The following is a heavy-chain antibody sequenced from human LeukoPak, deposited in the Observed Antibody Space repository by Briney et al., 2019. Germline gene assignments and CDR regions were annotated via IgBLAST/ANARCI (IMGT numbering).Heavy chain of an antibody. CDR2: IIPIFGTA. Sequence: ASVKVSCKASGGTFSSYAISWVRQAPGQGLEWMGGIIPIFGTANYAQKFQGRVTITTDESTSAAYMELSSLRSEDTAVYYCARDRGTVTTLDYWGQGTLVTVSS. D-gene: IGHD4-17*01. CDR1: GGTFSSYA. V-gene: IGHV1-69*05. J-gene: IGHJ4*02. CDR3: ARDRGTVTTLDY.